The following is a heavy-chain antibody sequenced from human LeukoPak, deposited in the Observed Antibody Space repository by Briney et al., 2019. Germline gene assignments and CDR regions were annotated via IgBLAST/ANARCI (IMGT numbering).Heavy chain of an antibody. Sequence: GGSLRLSCAASGFTFDDYAMHWVRQAPGKGLEWVGVILYDGSMKYYADSVKGRFTISRDNSKNTLYLQMNGLRAEDTAVYYCARDPRGPTGYDSSGRDSFDYWGQGTLVTVSS. CDR2: ILYDGSMK. CDR1: GFTFDDYA. J-gene: IGHJ4*02. D-gene: IGHD3-22*01. V-gene: IGHV3-30*01. CDR3: ARDPRGPTGYDSSGRDSFDY.